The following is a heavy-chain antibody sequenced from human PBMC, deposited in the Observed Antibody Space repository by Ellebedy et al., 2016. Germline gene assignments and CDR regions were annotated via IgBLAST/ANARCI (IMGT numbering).Heavy chain of an antibody. CDR1: GVSISSGHW. CDR3: ARVGYDILTKEVFGALDF. CDR2: ISHSGAS. J-gene: IGHJ4*02. D-gene: IGHD3-9*01. Sequence: SETLSLTCAVTGVSISSGHWWSWVRQPPGKGLEWIGEISHSGASYYNPPLKSRITISVDKSKNQFSLKLTSVTAADTAVYYCARVGYDILTKEVFGALDFWGQGALVTVSS. V-gene: IGHV4-4*02.